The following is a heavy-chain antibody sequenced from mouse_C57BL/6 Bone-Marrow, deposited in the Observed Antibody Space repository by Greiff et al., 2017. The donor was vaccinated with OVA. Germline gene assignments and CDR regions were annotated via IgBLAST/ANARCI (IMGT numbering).Heavy chain of an antibody. CDR1: GYSITSDY. CDR2: ISYSGST. V-gene: IGHV3-8*01. CDR3: ARSAPYDVYRWGAMDY. Sequence: VQLKESGPGLAKPSQTLSLTCSVTGYSITSDYWNWIRKFPGNKLEYMGYISYSGSTYYNPSLKSRISITRDTYKNQYYLQLNSVTTEDTAKYYCARSAPYDVYRWGAMDYWGQGTSVTVSS. D-gene: IGHD2-3*01. J-gene: IGHJ4*01.